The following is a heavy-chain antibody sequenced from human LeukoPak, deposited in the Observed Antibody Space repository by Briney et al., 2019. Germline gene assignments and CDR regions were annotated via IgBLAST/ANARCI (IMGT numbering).Heavy chain of an antibody. CDR2: TRSKTNSYTT. J-gene: IGHJ4*02. V-gene: IGHV3-72*01. CDR1: GFTFSDHY. Sequence: GGSLRLSCAASGFTFSDHYMDWVRQAPGKGLEWVGRTRSKTNSYTTEYAPSVKGRFTISRDDSKNSLYLQMNSLKTEDTAVYYCAREPGTYDILTGGFDYWGQGTLVTVSS. D-gene: IGHD3-9*01. CDR3: AREPGTYDILTGGFDY.